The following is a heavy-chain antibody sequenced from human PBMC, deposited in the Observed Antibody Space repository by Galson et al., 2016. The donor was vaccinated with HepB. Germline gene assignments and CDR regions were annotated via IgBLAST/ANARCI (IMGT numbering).Heavy chain of an antibody. CDR3: ARDWREYDASDI. V-gene: IGHV1-18*01. CDR2: ISGYNGNT. J-gene: IGHJ3*02. Sequence: SVKVSCKASGYTFTSYGVSWVRQAPGQGLEWMGWISGYNGNTIYAQKLQDRFTMTTDTSKSTEYMELRSLRSDDTAVYYCARDWREYDASDIWGQGTMVAVSS. D-gene: IGHD3-10*01. CDR1: GYTFTSYG.